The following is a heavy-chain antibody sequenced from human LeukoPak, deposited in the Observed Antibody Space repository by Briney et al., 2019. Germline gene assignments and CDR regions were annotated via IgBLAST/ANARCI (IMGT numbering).Heavy chain of an antibody. J-gene: IGHJ3*02. Sequence: PSETLSLTCTASGGSISSYYWSWIRQPPGKGLEWIGYIYYSGSTNYNPSLKSRVTISVDTSKNQFSLKLSSVTAADTAVYYCARDMGFGETNDAFDIWGQGTMVTVSS. CDR2: IYYSGST. CDR3: ARDMGFGETNDAFDI. D-gene: IGHD3-10*01. V-gene: IGHV4-59*01. CDR1: GGSISSYY.